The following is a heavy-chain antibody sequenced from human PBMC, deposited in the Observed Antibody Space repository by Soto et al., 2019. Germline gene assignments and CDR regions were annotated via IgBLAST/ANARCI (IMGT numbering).Heavy chain of an antibody. J-gene: IGHJ4*02. CDR3: AKEGLRDYDFWSGPDY. Sequence: GGSLRLSCAASGFTFSSYGMHWVRQAPGKGLEWVAVISYDGSNKYYADSVKGRFTISRDNSKNTLYLQMNSLRAEDTAVYYCAKEGLRDYDFWSGPDYWGQGTLVTVSS. CDR1: GFTFSSYG. CDR2: ISYDGSNK. D-gene: IGHD3-3*01. V-gene: IGHV3-30*18.